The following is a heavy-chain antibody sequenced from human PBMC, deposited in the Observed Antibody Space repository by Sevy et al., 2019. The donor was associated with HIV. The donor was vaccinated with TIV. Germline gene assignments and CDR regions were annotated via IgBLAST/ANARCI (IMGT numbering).Heavy chain of an antibody. D-gene: IGHD2-8*01. CDR3: AREGCTKPHDY. J-gene: IGHJ4*02. Sequence: GGSLRLSCAASGFTFSEYSMSWVRQPPGKGLEWVSTLSCGCGEINYADSVKGRFTISRDNSKSSVYLQMNNLRPEDTDVYYGAREGCTKPHDYWGQGTMVTVSS. CDR2: LSCGCGEI. CDR1: GFTFSEYS. V-gene: IGHV3-23*01.